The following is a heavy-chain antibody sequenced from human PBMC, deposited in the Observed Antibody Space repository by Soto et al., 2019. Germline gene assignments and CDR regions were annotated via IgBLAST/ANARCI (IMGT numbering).Heavy chain of an antibody. D-gene: IGHD2-2*02. CDR3: ARRNVVVPAAIDWFDP. CDR1: GGSFSGYY. V-gene: IGHV4-59*08. CDR2: IYYSGST. J-gene: IGHJ5*02. Sequence: SETLSLTCAVYGGSFSGYYWSWIRQPPGKGLEWIGYIYYSGSTNYNPSLKSRVTISVDTSKNQFSLKLSSVTAADTAVYYCARRNVVVPAAIDWFDPWGQGTLVTVSS.